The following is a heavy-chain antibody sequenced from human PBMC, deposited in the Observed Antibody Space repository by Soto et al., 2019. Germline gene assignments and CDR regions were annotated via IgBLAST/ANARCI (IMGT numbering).Heavy chain of an antibody. CDR3: ARVTYYDFWSGLLDAFDI. CDR1: GYTFTSYG. V-gene: IGHV1-18*01. CDR2: ISAYNGNT. Sequence: ASVKVSCKASGYTFTSYGISWVRQAPGQGLEWMGWISAYNGNTNYAQKLQGRVTMTTDTSTSTAYMELRSLRSDDTAMYYCARVTYYDFWSGLLDAFDIWGQGTMVTVSS. J-gene: IGHJ3*02. D-gene: IGHD3-3*01.